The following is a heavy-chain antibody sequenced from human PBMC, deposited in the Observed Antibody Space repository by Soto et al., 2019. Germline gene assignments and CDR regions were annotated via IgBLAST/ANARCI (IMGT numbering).Heavy chain of an antibody. Sequence: SETLSLTCTVSGGSISSYYWSWIRQPPGKGLEWIGYIYYSGSTNYNPSLKSRVTISVDTSKNQFSLKLSSVTAADTAVYYCARRTLYDFWSGYEYYYYYYMDVWGKGTTVTVSS. J-gene: IGHJ6*03. V-gene: IGHV4-59*08. CDR3: ARRTLYDFWSGYEYYYYYYMDV. CDR2: IYYSGST. CDR1: GGSISSYY. D-gene: IGHD3-3*01.